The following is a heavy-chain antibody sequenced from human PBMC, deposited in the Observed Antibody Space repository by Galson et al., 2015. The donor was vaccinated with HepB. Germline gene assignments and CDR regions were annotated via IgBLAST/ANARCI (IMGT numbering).Heavy chain of an antibody. V-gene: IGHV4-39*07. D-gene: IGHD6-19*01. CDR3: ARRRPRGGPEGSAWNY. Sequence: SETLSLTCSVSGSSISSSYYYWGWIRQPPGKGLEWIGSIYFSGSAYYNPSVRGRITISGDTSKNQFYLKLKSVTAADTAVYYCARRRPRGGPEGSAWNYWGQGILVTVSS. CDR2: IYFSGSA. CDR1: GSSISSSYYY. J-gene: IGHJ4*02.